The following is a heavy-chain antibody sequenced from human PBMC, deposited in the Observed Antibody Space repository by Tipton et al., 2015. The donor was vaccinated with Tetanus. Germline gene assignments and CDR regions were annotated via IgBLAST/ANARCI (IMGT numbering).Heavy chain of an antibody. CDR2: INHTGST. D-gene: IGHD3-22*01. V-gene: IGHV4-34*01. CDR3: ACGSGYFDSSYHSPLDF. CDR1: DGSFSAYY. J-gene: IGHJ4*02. Sequence: TLSLTCDVYDGSFSAYYWTWIRQPPGKGLEWIGEINHTGSTNYNPSLRRRVTISIGTSNNQFSLKLNSVTAADSAVYYCACGSGYFDSSYHSPLDFWGRGTLVTVSS.